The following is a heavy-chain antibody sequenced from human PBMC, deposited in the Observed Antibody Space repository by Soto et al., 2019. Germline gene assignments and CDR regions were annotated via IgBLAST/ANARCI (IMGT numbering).Heavy chain of an antibody. CDR3: ARGRGYSYGLDH. CDR2: AYNSGST. CDR1: GGSISYYY. D-gene: IGHD5-18*01. V-gene: IGHV4-59*01. Sequence: SETLSLTCTVSGGSISYYYWSWIRQPPGKGLEWIGYAYNSGSTNYNPSLKSRVTISVDMSKNQFSLKLNSVTAADTAVYYCARGRGYSYGLDHWGQGTLVTVSS. J-gene: IGHJ4*02.